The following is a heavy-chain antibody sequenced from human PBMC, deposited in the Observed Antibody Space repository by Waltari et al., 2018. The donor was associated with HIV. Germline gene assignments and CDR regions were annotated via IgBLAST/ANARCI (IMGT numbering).Heavy chain of an antibody. D-gene: IGHD1-20*01. Sequence: EVQLVESGGCLVQLGGSLTLACAASGCPVRIIYMIWVRQAPGKGLEWVSVIYSGGSTYYADSVKGRFTISRDNSKNTLYLQMNSLRAEDTAVYYCARDQVSAPDYYYYGMDVWGQGTTVTVSS. CDR1: GCPVRIIY. V-gene: IGHV3-66*01. CDR2: IYSGGST. J-gene: IGHJ6*02. CDR3: ARDQVSAPDYYYYGMDV.